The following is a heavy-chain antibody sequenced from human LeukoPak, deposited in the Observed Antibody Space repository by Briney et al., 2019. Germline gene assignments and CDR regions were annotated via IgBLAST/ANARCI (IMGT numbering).Heavy chain of an antibody. D-gene: IGHD5-12*01. Sequence: PGGSLRLSCAASGFTFSSYTMNWVRQAPGKGLEWVSYISSSSSITYYADSVKGRFTISRYNAKNSLYLQMNSLRHEHTAMYYCARGYSCGPVYYFVYCGQRTLVTVSS. CDR3: ARGYSCGPVYYFVY. V-gene: IGHV3-48*02. J-gene: IGHJ4*02. CDR2: ISSSSSIT. CDR1: GFTFSSYT.